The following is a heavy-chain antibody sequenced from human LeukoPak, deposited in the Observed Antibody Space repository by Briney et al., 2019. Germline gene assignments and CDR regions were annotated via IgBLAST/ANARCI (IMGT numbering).Heavy chain of an antibody. CDR1: GFSFSSYW. CDR2: IKPDGSEK. Sequence: PGGSLRLSCSASGFSFSSYWMSWARQAPGKGLEWVANIKPDGSEKYYVDSVKGRFTISRDNAKTSLYLQMNSLRAEDTAVYYCARAPYSGNWYYFDYWGQGTLVTVSS. CDR3: ARAPYSGNWYYFDY. J-gene: IGHJ4*02. V-gene: IGHV3-7*03. D-gene: IGHD6-13*01.